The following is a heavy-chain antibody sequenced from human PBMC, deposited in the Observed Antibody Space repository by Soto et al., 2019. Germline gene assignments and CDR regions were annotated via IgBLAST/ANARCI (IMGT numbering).Heavy chain of an antibody. CDR2: IYYRGDT. D-gene: IGHD3-22*01. CDR1: GASIRSGDYY. V-gene: IGHV4-30-4*01. CDR3: ARAFDDSSGYYGGLGY. J-gene: IGHJ4*02. Sequence: SETLSLTCTVSGASIRSGDYYWSWIRQPPGKGLEWIGYIYYRGDTYYNPSLKSRITISVETSKNQLSLKLRSVTAADTAVYYCARAFDDSSGYYGGLGYWGQGTLVTVSS.